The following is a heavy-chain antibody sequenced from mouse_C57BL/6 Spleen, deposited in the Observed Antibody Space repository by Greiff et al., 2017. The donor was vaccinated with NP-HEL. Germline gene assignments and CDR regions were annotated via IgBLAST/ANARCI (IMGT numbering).Heavy chain of an antibody. J-gene: IGHJ4*01. D-gene: IGHD1-1*01. CDR3: ATPITTVVDYYAMDY. V-gene: IGHV1-64*01. CDR2: IHPNSGST. CDR1: GYTFTSYW. Sequence: QVQLQQPGAELVKPGASVKSSCKASGYTFTSYWMHWVKQRPGQGLEWIGMIHPNSGSTTYNEKFKSKATLTVDKSSSTAYMQLSSLTSEDSAVYYCATPITTVVDYYAMDYWGQGTSVTVSS.